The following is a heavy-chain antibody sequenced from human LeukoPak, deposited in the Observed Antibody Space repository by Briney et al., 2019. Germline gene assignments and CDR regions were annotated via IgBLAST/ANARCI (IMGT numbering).Heavy chain of an antibody. CDR3: ASGSTSLSGRKYGGMDV. CDR2: ISSSSSTI. D-gene: IGHD3-10*01. CDR1: GFTFSTYS. Sequence: GGSLRLSCAASGFTFSTYSMTWVRQAPGKGLEWVSYISSSSSTIYYADSVKGRFTISRDNAKNSLYLQMNSLRAEDTAVYYCASGSTSLSGRKYGGMDVWGQGTTVTVSS. J-gene: IGHJ6*02. V-gene: IGHV3-48*04.